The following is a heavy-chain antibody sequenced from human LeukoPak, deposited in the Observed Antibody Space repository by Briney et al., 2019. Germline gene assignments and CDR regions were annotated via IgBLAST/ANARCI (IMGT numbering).Heavy chain of an antibody. CDR1: GFTFSNYA. CDR3: AKSQSGWYSFDY. CDR2: IGAGGGTT. V-gene: IGHV3-23*01. Sequence: GGSLRLSCVAPGFTFSNYAMSWVRQAPGKGLEWVSAIGAGGGTTYYADSVKGRFTISRDNSKNTLYLQMNSLRAEDTAVYFCAKSQSGWYSFDYWGQGTLVTVSS. D-gene: IGHD6-19*01. J-gene: IGHJ4*02.